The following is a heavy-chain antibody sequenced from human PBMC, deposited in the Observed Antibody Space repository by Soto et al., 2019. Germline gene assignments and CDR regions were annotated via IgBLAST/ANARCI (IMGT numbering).Heavy chain of an antibody. CDR3: ARGGGPTNGIISKLYYYYGMDV. CDR2: IIPIFGTA. V-gene: IGHV1-69*06. CDR1: GGTFSSYA. Sequence: GASVKVSCKASGGTFSSYAISWVRQAPGQGLEWMGGIIPIFGTANYAQKFQGRVTITADKSTSTAYMELSSLRSEDTAVYYCARGGGPTNGIISKLYYYYGMDVWGQGTTVTV. D-gene: IGHD2-15*01. J-gene: IGHJ6*02.